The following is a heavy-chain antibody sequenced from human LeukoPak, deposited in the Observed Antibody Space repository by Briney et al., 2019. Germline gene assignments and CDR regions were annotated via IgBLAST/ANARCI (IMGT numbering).Heavy chain of an antibody. CDR2: ISTSSSYI. CDR3: ARVSGQWLSDY. Sequence: GGSLRLSCTASGFTFSSYSMNWVRQAPGKGLEWVSPISTSSSYIYYADSVKGRFTISRDNAKNSLYLHMNSLRAEDTAVYYCARVSGQWLSDYWGQGTLVTVSS. CDR1: GFTFSSYS. J-gene: IGHJ4*02. V-gene: IGHV3-21*01. D-gene: IGHD6-19*01.